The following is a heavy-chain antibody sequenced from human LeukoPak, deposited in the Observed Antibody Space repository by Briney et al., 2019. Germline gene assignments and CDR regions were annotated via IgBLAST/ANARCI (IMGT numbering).Heavy chain of an antibody. Sequence: GGSLRLSCAASGFTFSTYNMNWVRQAPGNGLEWVSSISSSISYIYYADSVKGRFTISRDNANNSLYLQMNSLRAEDTAVYYCASAPTGTYYFDYWGQGTLVTASS. CDR1: GFTFSTYN. D-gene: IGHD4-17*01. V-gene: IGHV3-21*01. CDR2: ISSSISYI. J-gene: IGHJ4*02. CDR3: ASAPTGTYYFDY.